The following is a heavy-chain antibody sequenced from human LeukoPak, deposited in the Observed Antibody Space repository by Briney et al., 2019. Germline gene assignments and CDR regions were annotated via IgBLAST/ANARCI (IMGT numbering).Heavy chain of an antibody. J-gene: IGHJ4*02. D-gene: IGHD1-14*01. CDR3: ARVEPTKSDDC. CDR2: IYSGGST. CDR1: GFTFSTYW. V-gene: IGHV3-66*01. Sequence: GGSLRLSCAASGFTFSTYWMSWVRQAPGKGLEWVSVIYSGGSTYYADSVKGRFTISRDNAENSLYLQMNSLRDDDTAVYYCARVEPTKSDDCWGQGTLVTVSS.